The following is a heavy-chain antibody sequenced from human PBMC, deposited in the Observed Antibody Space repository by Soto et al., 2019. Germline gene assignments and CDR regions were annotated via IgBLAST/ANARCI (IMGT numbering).Heavy chain of an antibody. V-gene: IGHV4-4*02. D-gene: IGHD2-15*01. J-gene: IGHJ5*02. CDR2: IYHSGST. CDR3: ARDIVVVVAGYNWFDP. Sequence: ASETLSLTCAVSGGSISSSNCWSFVRQPPGKGLEWIGEIYHSGSTNYNPSLKSRVTISVDKSKNQFSLKLSSVTAADTAVYYCARDIVVVVAGYNWFDPWGQGTLVTVSS. CDR1: GGSISSSNC.